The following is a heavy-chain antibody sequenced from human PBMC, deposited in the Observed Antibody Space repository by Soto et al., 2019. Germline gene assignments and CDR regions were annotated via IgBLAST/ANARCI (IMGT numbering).Heavy chain of an antibody. J-gene: IGHJ4*02. CDR2: IYSGGST. CDR1: GFPGSSNY. D-gene: IGHD3-3*01. V-gene: IGHV3-53*01. CDR3: VGGPFYYFDY. Sequence: GGSLRLSCAASGFPGSSNYMSWVRQAPGKGLEWVSVIYSGGSTYYADSVKGRFTISRDNSKNTLYLQMNSLRAEDTAVYYCVGGPFYYFDYWGQGTLVTVSS.